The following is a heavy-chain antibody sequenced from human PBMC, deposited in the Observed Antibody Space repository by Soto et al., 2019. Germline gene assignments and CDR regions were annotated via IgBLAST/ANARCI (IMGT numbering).Heavy chain of an antibody. CDR1: GFTFSSYW. CDR3: ARSHYYDSSGYYYWYFDL. D-gene: IGHD3-22*01. Sequence: EVQLVESGGGLVQPGGSLRLSCAASGFTFSSYWMHWVRQAPGKGLVWVSRINSDGSSTSYADSVKGRFTISRDNXKXTXXRQMNSLRAEDTAVYYCARSHYYDSSGYYYWYFDLWGRGTLVTVSS. V-gene: IGHV3-74*01. CDR2: INSDGSST. J-gene: IGHJ2*01.